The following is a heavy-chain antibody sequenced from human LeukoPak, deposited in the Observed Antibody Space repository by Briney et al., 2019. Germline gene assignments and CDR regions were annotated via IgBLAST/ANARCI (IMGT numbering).Heavy chain of an antibody. CDR3: AREFYYFDY. CDR1: GFTFSSYW. CDR2: IGTSSSPI. Sequence: GGSLRLSCAASGFTFSSYWMNWVRQAPGKGLEWVSYIGTSSSPIYYADSVKGRFTISRDNAKNSLYLQMNSLRDEDTAVYYCAREFYYFDYWGQGILVIVSS. J-gene: IGHJ4*02. V-gene: IGHV3-48*02.